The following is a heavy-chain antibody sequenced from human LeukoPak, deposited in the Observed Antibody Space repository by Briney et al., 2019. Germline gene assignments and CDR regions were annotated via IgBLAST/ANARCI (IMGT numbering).Heavy chain of an antibody. Sequence: GGSLRLSCAASGFTFSSYAMSWVRQAPGKGLEWVSAISGSGGSTYYADSVKGRFTISRDNSKNTLYLQMNSLRAEDTAVYYCAKAPPYGSGMGGVLSCDYWGQGTLVTVSS. D-gene: IGHD3-10*01. CDR3: AKAPPYGSGMGGVLSCDY. V-gene: IGHV3-23*01. CDR1: GFTFSSYA. J-gene: IGHJ4*02. CDR2: ISGSGGST.